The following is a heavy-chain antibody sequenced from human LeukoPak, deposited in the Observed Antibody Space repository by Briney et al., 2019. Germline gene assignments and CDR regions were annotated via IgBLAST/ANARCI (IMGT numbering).Heavy chain of an antibody. CDR2: ISYDGSNK. V-gene: IGHV3-30*18. J-gene: IGHJ6*02. D-gene: IGHD3-3*01. Sequence: GRSLRLSCAASGFTFRSYVMHWVRQAPGKGLEWVALISYDGSNKYYADSVKGRFTISRDNSKNTLYLQMNSLRADDTAMYYCAKDVFFAWSGPTYGVDVWGQGTTVTVSS. CDR1: GFTFRSYV. CDR3: AKDVFFAWSGPTYGVDV.